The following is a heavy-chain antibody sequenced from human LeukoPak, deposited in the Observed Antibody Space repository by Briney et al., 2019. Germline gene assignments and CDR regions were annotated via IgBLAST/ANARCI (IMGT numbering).Heavy chain of an antibody. Sequence: GASVKVSCKASGGTFISYAISWVRQAPGQGLEWTGRIIPTFRTTNYAQKFQGRVTISADESTSTAYMELSSLRSEETAVYYCAREIHSVQLYCSGGSCSRGEQDAFDIWGQGTMVTVSS. CDR3: AREIHSVQLYCSGGSCSRGEQDAFDI. CDR1: GGTFISYA. J-gene: IGHJ3*02. CDR2: IIPTFRTT. V-gene: IGHV1-69*13. D-gene: IGHD2-15*01.